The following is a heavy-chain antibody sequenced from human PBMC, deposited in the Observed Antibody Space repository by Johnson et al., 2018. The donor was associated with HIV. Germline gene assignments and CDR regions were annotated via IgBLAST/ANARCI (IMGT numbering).Heavy chain of an antibody. D-gene: IGHD2-15*01. J-gene: IGHJ3*02. V-gene: IGHV3-11*04. CDR3: AGSVTAGRPFDM. Sequence: QVQLVESGGGWVKPGGSLSLSCAASGFTFSDSYMNWIRQAPGKGLEWVSYISGSDGAIWYADSVKGRFTVSRDNAKNSFYLQMNSLRAEDTAVYYCAGSVTAGRPFDMLGQETRVTVSS. CDR1: GFTFSDSY. CDR2: ISGSDGAI.